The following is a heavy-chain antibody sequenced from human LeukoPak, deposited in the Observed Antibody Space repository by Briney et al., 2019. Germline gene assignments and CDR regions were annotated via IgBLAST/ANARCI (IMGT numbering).Heavy chain of an antibody. CDR1: GYTFTGYY. D-gene: IGHD5-12*01. V-gene: IGHV1-2*02. Sequence: ASVKVSCKASGYTFTGYYMHWVRQAPGQGLEWMGWINPNSGGTNYAQKFQGRVTMTRDTSISTAYMELSRLRSDDTAVYYCARGDSGFITPTDYGMDVWGQGTTVTVSS. CDR2: INPNSGGT. CDR3: ARGDSGFITPTDYGMDV. J-gene: IGHJ6*02.